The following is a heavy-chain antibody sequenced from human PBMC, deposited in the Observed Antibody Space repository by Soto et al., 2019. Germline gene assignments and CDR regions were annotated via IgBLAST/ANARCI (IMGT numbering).Heavy chain of an antibody. CDR3: ARDLSGAAADYYFDY. CDR2: ISVDGRNK. J-gene: IGHJ4*02. Sequence: QVQLVESGGGVVQPGRSLRLSCAASGFTFSSYPMHWVRRAPGKGLEWVAVISVDGRNKHNADSVKGRFTISRDNSKNTLYLQMNSLRAEDTAVYYCARDLSGAAADYYFDYWGQGTLVTVSS. V-gene: IGHV3-30*04. D-gene: IGHD6-13*01. CDR1: GFTFSSYP.